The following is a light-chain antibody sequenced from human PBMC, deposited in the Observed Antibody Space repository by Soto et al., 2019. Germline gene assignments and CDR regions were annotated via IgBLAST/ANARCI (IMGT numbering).Light chain of an antibody. J-gene: IGLJ7*01. CDR1: SGHSNYA. CDR3: QTWGTRSASVV. CDR2: VNSGGSH. Sequence: QSVLTQSPSASASLGASVKLTCTLSSGHSNYAIAWHQQQPEKGPRYLMKVNSGGSHIKGDGIPDRFSGSSSGAERYLFISSLQSEDEADYYCQTWGTRSASVVFGGGTQLTVL. V-gene: IGLV4-69*01.